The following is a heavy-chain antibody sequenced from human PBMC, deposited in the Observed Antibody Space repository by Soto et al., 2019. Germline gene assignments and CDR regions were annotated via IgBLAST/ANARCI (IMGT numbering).Heavy chain of an antibody. CDR2: IYHSGST. CDR3: ARALGGVIATFDY. CDR1: EGSISIGGYA. J-gene: IGHJ4*02. Sequence: PSETLSLTCAFSEGSISIGGYAWSWIRQPPGKGLEWIGYIYHSGSTYYNPSLKSRVTISVDRSKNQFSLKLSSVTAADTAVYYCARALGGVIATFDYWGQGTMVTVSS. D-gene: IGHD3-16*02. V-gene: IGHV4-30-2*01.